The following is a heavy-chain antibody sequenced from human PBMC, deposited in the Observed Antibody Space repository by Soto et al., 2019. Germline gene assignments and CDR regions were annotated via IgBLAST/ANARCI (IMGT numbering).Heavy chain of an antibody. J-gene: IGHJ6*02. CDR2: IGGAGNDI. CDR3: AKRFSDAWEAGMDV. CDR1: GFAFGTFN. V-gene: IGHV3-23*01. D-gene: IGHD1-26*01. Sequence: EMQVLESGGGLVQPGGPLGPPFEASGFAFGTFNLNGFRQAPGRGLKGVATIGGAGNDIHNADSVEGRFTVSRDNSKNTLHLQMDGLRDDDTAIYYCAKRFSDAWEAGMDVWGQGTTVTVSS.